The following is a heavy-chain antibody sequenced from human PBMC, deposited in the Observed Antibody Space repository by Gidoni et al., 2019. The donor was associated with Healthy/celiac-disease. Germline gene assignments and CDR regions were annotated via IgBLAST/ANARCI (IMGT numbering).Heavy chain of an antibody. D-gene: IGHD2-15*01. CDR1: GFTFSSYA. J-gene: IGHJ4*02. CDR2: ISYDGSNK. CDR3: ARDQLRYCSGGSCYLADY. Sequence: QVQLVESGGGVVQPGRSLRLSCAASGFTFSSYAMPGVRQAPGKGLEWVAVISYDGSNKYYADSVKGRFTISRDNSKNTLYLQMNSLRAEDTAVYYCARDQLRYCSGGSCYLADYWGQGTLVTVSS. V-gene: IGHV3-30-3*01.